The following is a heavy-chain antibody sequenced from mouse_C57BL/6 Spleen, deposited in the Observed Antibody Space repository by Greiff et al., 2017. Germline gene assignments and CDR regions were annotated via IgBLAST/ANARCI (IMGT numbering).Heavy chain of an antibody. J-gene: IGHJ2*01. CDR2: IYPRDGST. V-gene: IGHV1-78*01. CDR1: GYTFTDHT. CDR3: ARWGGRYYCYHFDY. D-gene: IGHD2-12*01. Sequence: QVQLQQSDAESVKPGASVKISCKVSGYTFTDHTIHWMKQRPEQGLEWIGYIYPRDGSTKDNEKFKGKATWTADKSSSTAYMQLNSLTSEDSAVYFCARWGGRYYCYHFDYWCQGTTLTVSS.